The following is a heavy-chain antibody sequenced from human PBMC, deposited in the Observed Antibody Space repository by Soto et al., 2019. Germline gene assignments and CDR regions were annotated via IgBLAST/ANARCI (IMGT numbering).Heavy chain of an antibody. CDR1: GYTLTELS. D-gene: IGHD3-10*01. CDR3: ATERRRITMVRGVIIRGAHDY. J-gene: IGHJ4*02. Sequence: ASVKVSCKVSGYTLTELSVHWVRQAPGKGLEWMGGFDPEDGETIYAQKFQGRVTMTEDTSTDTAYMELSSLRSEDTAVYYCATERRRITMVRGVIIRGAHDYWGQGTLVTGLL. CDR2: FDPEDGET. V-gene: IGHV1-24*01.